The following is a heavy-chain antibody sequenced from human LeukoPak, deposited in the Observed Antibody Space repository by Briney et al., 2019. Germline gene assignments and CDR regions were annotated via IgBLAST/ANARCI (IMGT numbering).Heavy chain of an antibody. J-gene: IGHJ5*02. V-gene: IGHV3-30*03. CDR3: SSTFGSGSYLHS. D-gene: IGHD3-10*01. CDR1: GFTFSSYG. Sequence: GGCLRLSCAASGFTFSSYGMHWVRQAPGKGLEWVAVISSDGNDKYHADSVKGRFTISRDNARRSLYLQMNSLRPEDTAFYYCSSTFGSGSYLHSWGQGTLVTVSS. CDR2: ISSDGNDK.